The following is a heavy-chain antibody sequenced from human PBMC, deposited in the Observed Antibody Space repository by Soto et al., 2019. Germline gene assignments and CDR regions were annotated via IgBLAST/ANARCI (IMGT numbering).Heavy chain of an antibody. D-gene: IGHD3-3*01. CDR1: GDSVSSNSAA. V-gene: IGHV6-1*01. CDR3: PRDYRIQIFGVASREYYFDS. CDR2: TYYRSKWDN. Sequence: SQTLSLTCAISGDSVSSNSAAWNWIRQSPSRGLEGLGRTYYRSKWDNDYAVSVKSRITINPDTSKTQFCLQLNSVTPADTAVYYCPRDYRIQIFGVASREYYFDSWGQGTLVTVSS. J-gene: IGHJ4*02.